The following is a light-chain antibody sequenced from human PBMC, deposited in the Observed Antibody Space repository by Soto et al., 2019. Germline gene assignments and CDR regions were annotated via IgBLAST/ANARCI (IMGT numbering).Light chain of an antibody. J-gene: IGLJ1*01. Sequence: QSALTQPPSVSGSPGQSVTISCTGSGSDFPSNKSVSWYQQAPGTAPKLIIYEVNNRPSGVPARFSESNSGNPASLTISGLQPEGEADYYCSAYVSSITSHVFGTGTKVTVL. CDR2: EVN. V-gene: IGLV2-18*02. CDR3: SAYVSSITSHV. CDR1: GSDFPSNKS.